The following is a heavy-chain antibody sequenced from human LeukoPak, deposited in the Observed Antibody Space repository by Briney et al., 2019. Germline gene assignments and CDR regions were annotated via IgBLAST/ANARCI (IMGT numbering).Heavy chain of an antibody. V-gene: IGHV1-18*01. CDR2: ISAYNGNT. CDR1: GYTFTSYG. CDR3: ARGTVPSWLGYYYYYMDV. Sequence: ASVKVSCKASGYTFTSYGISWVRQAPGQGLEWMGWISAYNGNTNYAQKLQGRVTMTTDTSTSTAYMELRSLRSDDTAVYYCARGTVPSWLGYYYYYMDVWGKGTTVTVSS. D-gene: IGHD6-13*01. J-gene: IGHJ6*03.